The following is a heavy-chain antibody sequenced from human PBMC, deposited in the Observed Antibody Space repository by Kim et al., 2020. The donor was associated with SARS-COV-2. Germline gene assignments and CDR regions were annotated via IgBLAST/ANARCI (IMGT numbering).Heavy chain of an antibody. CDR3: ARDSSGWYYSGWFDP. V-gene: IGHV4-34*01. Sequence: PSVKSRVTISVDTSKNQFSLKLSAVTAADTAVYYCARDSSGWYYSGWFDPWGQGTLVTVSS. J-gene: IGHJ5*02. D-gene: IGHD6-19*01.